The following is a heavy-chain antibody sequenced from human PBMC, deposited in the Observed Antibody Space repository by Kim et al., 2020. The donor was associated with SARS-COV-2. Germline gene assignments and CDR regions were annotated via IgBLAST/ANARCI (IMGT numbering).Heavy chain of an antibody. D-gene: IGHD3-10*01. CDR3: ARGPRYYGSGSFFDY. Sequence: PSLKGRVTISVDTSKNQFSLKLSSVTAADTAVYYCARGPRYYGSGSFFDYWGQGTLVTVSS. V-gene: IGHV4-34*01. J-gene: IGHJ4*02.